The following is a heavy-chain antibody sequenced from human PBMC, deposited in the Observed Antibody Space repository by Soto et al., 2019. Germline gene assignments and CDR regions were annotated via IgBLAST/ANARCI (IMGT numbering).Heavy chain of an antibody. CDR1: GSSLSTSGGG. CDR3: AHKGPEDWPLDY. V-gene: IGHV2-5*02. D-gene: IGHD3-9*01. CDR2: IYWDDSK. J-gene: IGHJ4*02. Sequence: QITLKESGPTLVRPTQTLTLTCAFSGSSLSTSGGGVGWIRQPPGKALEWLAVIYWDDSKHYSPSLRSRLTITKDTFKNQVVLTMTNMDPMDTGTYYCAHKGPEDWPLDYWGQGTLVTVSS.